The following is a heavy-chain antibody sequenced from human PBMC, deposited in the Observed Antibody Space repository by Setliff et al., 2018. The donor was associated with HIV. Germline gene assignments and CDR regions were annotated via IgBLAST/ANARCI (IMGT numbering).Heavy chain of an antibody. CDR3: ARLLPEGGTVVYDF. CDR2: IYYSGST. D-gene: IGHD2-15*01. V-gene: IGHV4-59*01. CDR1: GGSISSYY. J-gene: IGHJ4*02. Sequence: SETLSLTCTVSGGSISSYYWSWIRQPPGKGLEWIGYIYYSGSTNYNPSLKSRVTISVDTSKNQFSLKLSSVTAADTAVYYCARLLPEGGTVVYDFWGQGTLVTVSS.